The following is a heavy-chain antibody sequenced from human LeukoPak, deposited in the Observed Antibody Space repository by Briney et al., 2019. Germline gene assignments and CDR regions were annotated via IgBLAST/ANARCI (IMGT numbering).Heavy chain of an antibody. V-gene: IGHV4-39*01. Sequence: SETLSLTCTVSGGSISSSSYYWSWIRQPPGKGLEWIGEINPRGSTNYNPSLKSRVTLSADTSKNQFSLTLNSVTAADTAVYYCARRRLGYYFDYWGQGTLVTVSS. CDR1: GGSISSSSYY. D-gene: IGHD5-24*01. J-gene: IGHJ4*02. CDR2: INPRGST. CDR3: ARRRLGYYFDY.